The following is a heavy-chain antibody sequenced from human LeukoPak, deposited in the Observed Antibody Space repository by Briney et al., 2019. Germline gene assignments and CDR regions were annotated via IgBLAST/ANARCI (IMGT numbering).Heavy chain of an antibody. D-gene: IGHD6-13*01. J-gene: IGHJ4*02. CDR2: IYTSGST. CDR1: GGSISSGSYY. V-gene: IGHV4-61*02. Sequence: SQTLSLTCTVSGGSISSGSYYWSWIRQPAWKGLEWIGRIYTSGSTNYNPSLKSRVTISVDTSKNQFSLKLSSVTAADTAVYYDARDGYSSWVVGSFDYWGQATLVTVSS. CDR3: ARDGYSSWVVGSFDY.